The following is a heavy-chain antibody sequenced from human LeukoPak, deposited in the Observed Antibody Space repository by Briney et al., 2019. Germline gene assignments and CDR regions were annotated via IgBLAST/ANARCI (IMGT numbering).Heavy chain of an antibody. CDR3: AKTLGYSSGWYDLYFQH. V-gene: IGHV3-23*01. J-gene: IGHJ1*01. CDR1: GFTFSSYA. CDR2: ISGGGGST. D-gene: IGHD6-19*01. Sequence: PGGSLRLSCAASGFTFSSYAMSWVRQAPGKGLEWVSAISGGGGSTYYADSVKGRFTISRDNSKNTLYLQMNSLRAEDTAVYYCAKTLGYSSGWYDLYFQHWGQGTLATVSS.